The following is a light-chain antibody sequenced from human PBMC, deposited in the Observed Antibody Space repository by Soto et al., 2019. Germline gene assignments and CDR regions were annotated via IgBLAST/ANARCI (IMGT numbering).Light chain of an antibody. CDR3: LQHNSYPFT. Sequence: DIQMAQSPSSLSASVGDRVTITCRASQGIRNDLAWYQQKPGKAPKRLISAASRVDSGVPSRFSGGGSGTEFTLTISRLQPEDFATYYCLQHNSYPFTFGGGTKVEIK. CDR2: AAS. CDR1: QGIRND. J-gene: IGKJ4*01. V-gene: IGKV1-17*01.